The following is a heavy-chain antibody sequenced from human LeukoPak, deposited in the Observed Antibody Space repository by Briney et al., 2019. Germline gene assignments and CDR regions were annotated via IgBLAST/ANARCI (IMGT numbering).Heavy chain of an antibody. J-gene: IGHJ2*01. CDR1: GGSISSGSYY. D-gene: IGHD5-12*01. CDR2: IYTSGST. CDR3: ARHPGTSGYQYWYFDL. Sequence: SETLSLTCTVSGGSISSGSYYWSWIRQPAGKGLEWIGHIYTSGSTNYNPSLKSRVTISVDTSRDQFSLNLSSVTAADTAVYYCARHPGTSGYQYWYFDLWGRGTLVTVSS. V-gene: IGHV4-61*09.